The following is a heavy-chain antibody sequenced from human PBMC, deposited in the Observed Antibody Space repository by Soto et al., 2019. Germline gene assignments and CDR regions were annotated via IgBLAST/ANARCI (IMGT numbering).Heavy chain of an antibody. CDR1: GYTLTELS. Sequence: ASVKVSCKVSGYTLTELSMHWVRQAPGKGLEWMGGFDPEDGETIYAQKFQGRVTMTEDTSTDTAYMELSSLRSEDTAVYYCATFRAYDTPPYYYDSSGSHNWFDPSGQGTLVTVSS. D-gene: IGHD3-22*01. CDR3: ATFRAYDTPPYYYDSSGSHNWFDP. J-gene: IGHJ5*02. CDR2: FDPEDGET. V-gene: IGHV1-24*01.